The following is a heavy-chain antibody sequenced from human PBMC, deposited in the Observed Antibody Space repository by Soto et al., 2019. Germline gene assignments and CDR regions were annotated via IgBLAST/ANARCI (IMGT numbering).Heavy chain of an antibody. CDR1: GGSISSYY. J-gene: IGHJ6*02. D-gene: IGHD6-6*01. Sequence: PSETLSLTCTVSGGSISSYYWSWIRQPPGKGLEWIGYIYYSGSTNYNPSLKSRVTISVDTSKNQFSLKLSSVTAADTAVYYCARTTGYSSSAAYYYYGMDVWGQGTTVTVSS. V-gene: IGHV4-59*01. CDR3: ARTTGYSSSAAYYYYGMDV. CDR2: IYYSGST.